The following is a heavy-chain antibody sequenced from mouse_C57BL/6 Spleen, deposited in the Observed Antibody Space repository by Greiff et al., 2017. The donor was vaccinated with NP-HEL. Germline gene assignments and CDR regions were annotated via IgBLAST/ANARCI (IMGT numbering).Heavy chain of an antibody. D-gene: IGHD2-4*01. Sequence: QVQLKQPGAELVKPGASVKMSCKASGYTFTSYWITWVKQRPGQGLEWIGDIYPGSGSTNYNEKFKSKATLTVDTSSSTAYMQLSSLTSEDSAVYYCARQDFDYPLAYWGQGTLVTVSA. J-gene: IGHJ3*01. CDR1: GYTFTSYW. CDR3: ARQDFDYPLAY. V-gene: IGHV1-55*01. CDR2: IYPGSGST.